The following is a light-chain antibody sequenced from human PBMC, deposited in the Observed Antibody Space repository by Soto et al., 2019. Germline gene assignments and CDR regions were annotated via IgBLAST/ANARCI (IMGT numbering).Light chain of an antibody. CDR1: SSDIGAYDY. CDR2: EVS. J-gene: IGLJ1*01. CDR3: SSYTSMTTLV. V-gene: IGLV2-14*01. Sequence: QSALTQPASVSGSPGQSITISCTGTSSDIGAYDYVSWYQQHPGKAPKLMIFEVSDRPSGASIRFSGSKSGNTASLTISGLQTEDEADYYCSSYTSMTTLVSGTGTKLTVL.